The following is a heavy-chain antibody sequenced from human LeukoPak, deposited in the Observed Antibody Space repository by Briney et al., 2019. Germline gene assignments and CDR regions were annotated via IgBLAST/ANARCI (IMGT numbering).Heavy chain of an antibody. CDR1: GFXVSSNY. J-gene: IGHJ4*02. CDR2: ISSDGSTT. CDR3: VRVRSSSWYDY. Sequence: GGSLRLSCAASGFXVSSNYVSWVRQAPGKGLEWVSRISSDGSTTTYADSVKGRFTISRDNAKNTLYLQMNSLRVEDTAVYYCVRVRSSSWYDYWGQGALVTVSS. V-gene: IGHV3-74*01. D-gene: IGHD6-13*01.